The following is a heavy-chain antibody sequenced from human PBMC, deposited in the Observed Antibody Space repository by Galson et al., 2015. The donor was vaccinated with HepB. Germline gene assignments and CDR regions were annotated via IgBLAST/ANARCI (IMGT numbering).Heavy chain of an antibody. CDR2: ISYDGSNK. V-gene: IGHV3-30*18. Sequence: SLRLSCAASGFTFSSYGMHWVRQAPGKGLEWVAVISYDGSNKYYADSVKGRCTISRDNAKNTLYMQMNRLRAEDTDVYYCAEDMVGKQQLTGGMDVWGQGTTVTVSS. CDR1: GFTFSSYG. J-gene: IGHJ6*02. D-gene: IGHD6-13*01. CDR3: AEDMVGKQQLTGGMDV.